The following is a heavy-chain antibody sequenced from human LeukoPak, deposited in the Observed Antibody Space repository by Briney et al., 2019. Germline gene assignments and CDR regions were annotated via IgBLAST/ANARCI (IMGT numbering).Heavy chain of an antibody. V-gene: IGHV3-48*01. J-gene: IGHJ4*02. Sequence: GGSLRLSCAASGFTFSSHSMNWVRQAPGKGLEWVSYIGSDTTITHYADSVKGRFTISRDNAKNSLYLQMNSLRAEDTAVYYCAPWICGSITCYLDYWGQGTLVTVSS. CDR1: GFTFSSHS. CDR2: IGSDTTIT. D-gene: IGHD2-2*01. CDR3: APWICGSITCYLDY.